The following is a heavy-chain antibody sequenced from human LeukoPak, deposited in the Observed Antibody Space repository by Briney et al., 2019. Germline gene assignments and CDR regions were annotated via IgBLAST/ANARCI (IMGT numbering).Heavy chain of an antibody. CDR2: INPNSGGT. Sequence: ASVKVSCKASGYTVTGYYMHWVRQAPGQGLEWMGWINPNSGGTNYAQKFQGRVTMTRDTSISTAYMELSRLRSDDTAVYYCARDTAMVHRRFDYWGQGTLVTVSS. J-gene: IGHJ4*02. D-gene: IGHD5-18*01. CDR3: ARDTAMVHRRFDY. CDR1: GYTVTGYY. V-gene: IGHV1-2*02.